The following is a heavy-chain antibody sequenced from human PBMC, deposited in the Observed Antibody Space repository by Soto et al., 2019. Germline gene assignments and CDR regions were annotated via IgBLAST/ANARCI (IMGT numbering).Heavy chain of an antibody. CDR3: ARKGYGDYAPFDY. CDR1: GFTVSTNY. Sequence: EVRLVESGGGLVQPGGSLRLSCTVSGFTVSTNYMSWVRQAPGKGLEWVSILYSSGSTYYAESVRARVTIARDKAKNTLPLQMDSLRAEDTAVYFCARKGYGDYAPFDYWGQGTLVTVSS. J-gene: IGHJ4*02. V-gene: IGHV3-66*01. CDR2: LYSSGST. D-gene: IGHD4-17*01.